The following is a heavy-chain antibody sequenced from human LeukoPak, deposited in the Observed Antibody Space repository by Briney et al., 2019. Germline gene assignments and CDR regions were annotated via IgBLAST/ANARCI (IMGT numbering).Heavy chain of an antibody. Sequence: SETLSLTCTVSGGSISSYYWSWIRQPPGKGLEWIGYIYYSGSTNYNPSLKSRVTISVDTSKNQFSLKLSSVTAADTAVYYCARVGVSLAASFDYWGQGTLVTVSS. D-gene: IGHD2-15*01. CDR1: GGSISSYY. J-gene: IGHJ4*02. CDR3: ARVGVSLAASFDY. CDR2: IYYSGST. V-gene: IGHV4-59*01.